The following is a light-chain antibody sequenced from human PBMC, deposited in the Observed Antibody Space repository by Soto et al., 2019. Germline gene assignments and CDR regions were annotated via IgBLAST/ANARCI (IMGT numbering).Light chain of an antibody. V-gene: IGLV2-8*01. CDR2: EVT. CDR1: SSDVGGSKY. J-gene: IGLJ2*01. Sequence: QSVLTQPPSASGSPGQSVTISCTGTSSDVGGSKYVSWYQQHPGKAPKFMIYEVTKRPSGVPDRFSGSKSGNTASLTVSGLQPEDEADYYCSSYAGSDTVVFGGGTKLTVL. CDR3: SSYAGSDTVV.